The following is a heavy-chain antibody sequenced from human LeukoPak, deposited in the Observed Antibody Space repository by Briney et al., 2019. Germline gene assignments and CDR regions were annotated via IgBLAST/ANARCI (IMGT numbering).Heavy chain of an antibody. D-gene: IGHD1-14*01. Sequence: GGSLRLSCAASGFAFSDYSICWVRQAPGKGLEWVAWISTVSSYTFYAQSVKGRVTISRDNSKNPLYPQMSYQTAEDKAVYYCARDGRGLYLYYYMDVWGKGTTVTASS. CDR3: ARDGRGLYLYYYMDV. CDR1: GFAFSDYS. CDR2: ISTVSSYT. J-gene: IGHJ6*03. V-gene: IGHV3-21*01.